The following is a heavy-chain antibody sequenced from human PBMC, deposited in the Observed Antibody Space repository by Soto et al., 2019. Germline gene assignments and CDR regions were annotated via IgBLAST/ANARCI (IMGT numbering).Heavy chain of an antibody. J-gene: IGHJ6*02. CDR1: GYMFRSYG. CDR3: ARVGGIALPPSSSRYYGLDV. V-gene: IGHV3-33*01. D-gene: IGHD3-10*01. Sequence: GGSLRLSCAASGYMFRSYGMHWVRQAPGKGLEWVAVIWYDGSQKYYADSVKGRFTISRDDSKNTVYLQMNSLKFEDTAVYHCARVGGIALPPSSSRYYGLDVWGPGTTVTVSS. CDR2: IWYDGSQK.